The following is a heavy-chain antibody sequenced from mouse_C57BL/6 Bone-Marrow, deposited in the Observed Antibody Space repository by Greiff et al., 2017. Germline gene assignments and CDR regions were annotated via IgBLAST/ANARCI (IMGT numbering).Heavy chain of an antibody. D-gene: IGHD3-2*02. CDR2: IYPRDGST. CDR1: GYTFTDHT. Sequence: QVQLQQSDAELVKPGASVKISCKVSGYTFTDHTIHWMKQRPEQGLEWIGYIYPRDGSTKYNEKFKGQATLTADKSSSTAYMQLNSLTSEYSAVXFCARPIDSSGYYWFAYWGQGTLVTVSA. CDR3: ARPIDSSGYYWFAY. V-gene: IGHV1-78*01. J-gene: IGHJ3*01.